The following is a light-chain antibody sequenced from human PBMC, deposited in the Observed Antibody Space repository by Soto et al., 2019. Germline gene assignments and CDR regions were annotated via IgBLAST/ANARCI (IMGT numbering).Light chain of an antibody. CDR1: SNDVGGYNY. CDR3: SSYTSSTTLV. V-gene: IGLV2-14*01. Sequence: QSALTQPASVSGSPGQSLTISCTGTSNDVGGYNYVSLYQQYPGKAPTLMIYDVSDRPSGVSNRFSCSKSGNTASLTISGLQAEDEAGYYCSSYTSSTTLVFGGGTKLTVL. CDR2: DVS. J-gene: IGLJ2*01.